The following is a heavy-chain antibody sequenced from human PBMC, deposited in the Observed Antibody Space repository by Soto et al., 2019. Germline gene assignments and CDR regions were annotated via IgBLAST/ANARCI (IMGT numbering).Heavy chain of an antibody. CDR2: ITWNSGNI. V-gene: IGHV3-9*01. D-gene: IGHD2-15*01. J-gene: IGHJ4*01. Sequence: SLRLSCAASGFTFDDYALHWVRQAPGRGLEWVSGITWNSGNIAYADSVKGRFTIARGDDNNSLYLQMNSLRPEDTALYYCVKDSYADFHRVLSTAEYFFDYWGHGTLVTVSS. CDR1: GFTFDDYA. CDR3: VKDSYADFHRVLSTAEYFFDY.